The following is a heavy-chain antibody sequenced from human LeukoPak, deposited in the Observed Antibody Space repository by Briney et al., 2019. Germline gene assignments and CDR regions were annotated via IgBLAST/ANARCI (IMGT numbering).Heavy chain of an antibody. V-gene: IGHV3-64*01. CDR3: ARVGGSYYYYYMDV. Sequence: PGGSLRLSCAASGFTFSSYTMHWVRQAPGKGLEYVSAISSNGGSTYYANSVKDRFIISRDNSKNTLYLQMGSLRAEDMAVYYCARVGGSYYYYYMDVWGKGTTVTVSS. CDR2: ISSNGGST. J-gene: IGHJ6*03. D-gene: IGHD3-16*01. CDR1: GFTFSSYT.